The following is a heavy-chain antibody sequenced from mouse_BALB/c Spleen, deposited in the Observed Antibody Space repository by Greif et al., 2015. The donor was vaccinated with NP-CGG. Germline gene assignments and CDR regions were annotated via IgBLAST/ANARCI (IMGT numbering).Heavy chain of an antibody. D-gene: IGHD2-2*01. Sequence: EVQLVESGGGLVKPGGSLKLSCAASGFAFSSYDMSWVRQTPEKRLEWVAYISSGGGSTYYPGTVKGRFTISRDNAKNTLYLQMSSLKSEDTAMYYCARQGYGYDEGYAMDYWGQGTSVTVSS. V-gene: IGHV5-12-1*01. CDR2: ISSGGGST. CDR3: ARQGYGYDEGYAMDY. J-gene: IGHJ4*01. CDR1: GFAFSSYD.